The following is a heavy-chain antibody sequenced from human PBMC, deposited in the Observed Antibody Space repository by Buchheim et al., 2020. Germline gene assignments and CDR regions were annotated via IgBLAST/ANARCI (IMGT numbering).Heavy chain of an antibody. J-gene: IGHJ4*02. D-gene: IGHD1-14*01. CDR1: GFTFSSYG. CDR3: ARDTQVMWPEIDY. Sequence: QVQLVESGGGVVQPGRSLRLSCAASGFTFSSYGMHWVRQAPGKGLEWVAVIWYDGSNKYYADSVKGRFTISRDTSKNTLYLQMNSLRAEDTAVYYCARDTQVMWPEIDYWGQGTL. CDR2: IWYDGSNK. V-gene: IGHV3-33*01.